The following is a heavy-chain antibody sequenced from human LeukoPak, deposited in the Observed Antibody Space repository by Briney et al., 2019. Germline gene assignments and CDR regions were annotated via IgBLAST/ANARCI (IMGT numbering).Heavy chain of an antibody. CDR3: ARGRRIAARPNYYCYMDV. V-gene: IGHV1-8*01. CDR1: GYTFTSYD. Sequence: ASVRVSCKASGYTFTSYDINWVRQATGQGLEWMGWMNPDSGNTGYAQKFQGRVTMTRNTSISTAYMELSSLRSEDTAVYYCARGRRIAARPNYYCYMDVWGKGTTVTVSS. CDR2: MNPDSGNT. D-gene: IGHD6-6*01. J-gene: IGHJ6*03.